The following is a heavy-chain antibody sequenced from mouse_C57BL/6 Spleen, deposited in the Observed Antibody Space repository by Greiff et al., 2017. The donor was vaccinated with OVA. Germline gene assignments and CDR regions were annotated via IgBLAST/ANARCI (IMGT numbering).Heavy chain of an antibody. V-gene: IGHV1-5*01. D-gene: IGHD2-2*01. J-gene: IGHJ3*01. CDR2: IYPGNSDT. CDR1: GYTFTSYW. CDR3: TEGGGYDEGWFAY. Sequence: DVQLQESGTVLARPGASVKMSCKTSGYTFTSYWMHWVKQRPGQGLEWIGAIYPGNSDTSYNQKFKGKAKLTAVTSASTAYMELSSLTNEDSAVYYCTEGGGYDEGWFAYWGQGTLVTVSA.